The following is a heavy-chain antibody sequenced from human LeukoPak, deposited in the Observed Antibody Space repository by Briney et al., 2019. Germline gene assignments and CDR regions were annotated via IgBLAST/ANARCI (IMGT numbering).Heavy chain of an antibody. V-gene: IGHV1-69*05. CDR3: ASATYYYDSSGPRRGWFDP. CDR2: IIPIFGTA. J-gene: IGHJ5*02. Sequence: SVKVSCKASGGTFSSYAISWVRQAPGQGLEWMGGIIPIFGTANYAQKFQGRVTITTDESTSTAYMELSSLRSEDTAVYYCASATYYYDSSGPRRGWFDPWGQGTLVTVSS. D-gene: IGHD3-22*01. CDR1: GGTFSSYA.